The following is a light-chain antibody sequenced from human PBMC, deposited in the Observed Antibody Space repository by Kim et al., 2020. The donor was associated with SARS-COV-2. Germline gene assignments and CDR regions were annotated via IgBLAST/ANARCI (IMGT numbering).Light chain of an antibody. Sequence: QLVLTQSPSASASLGASVKLTCTLSSGHSSNAIAWHQQQSEKGPRYLMKVNSDGSHSKGDGIPDRFSGSSSGAERYLTISSLQSEDEADYYCQTWGTGIQVFGGGTKLTVL. V-gene: IGLV4-69*01. J-gene: IGLJ2*01. CDR3: QTWGTGIQV. CDR1: SGHSSNA. CDR2: VNSDGSH.